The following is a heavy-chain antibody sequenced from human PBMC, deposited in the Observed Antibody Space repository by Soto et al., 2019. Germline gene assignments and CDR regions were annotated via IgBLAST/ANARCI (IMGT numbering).Heavy chain of an antibody. CDR1: GYSFTSYW. CDR3: ARTSAAGKYYYGMDV. Sequence: GESLTISCKGSGYSFTSYWIAWVRQMPGKGLEWMGIIYPGDSDTRYSPSFQGQVTISADKSISTAYLQWSSLKASDTAMYYCARTSAAGKYYYGMDVWGQGTTVTVSS. V-gene: IGHV5-51*01. CDR2: IYPGDSDT. D-gene: IGHD6-13*01. J-gene: IGHJ6*02.